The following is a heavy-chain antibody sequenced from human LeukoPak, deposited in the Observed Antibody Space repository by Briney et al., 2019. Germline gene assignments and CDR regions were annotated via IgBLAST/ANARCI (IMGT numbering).Heavy chain of an antibody. V-gene: IGHV4-30-4*07. Sequence: SQTLSLTCAVSGGSISSGGYSWSWIRQPPGKGLEWIGYIYYSGSTYYNPSLKSRVTISVDTSKNQFSLKLSSVTAADTAVYYCARGGGRYSIHYYYYMDVWGKGTTVTVSS. CDR2: IYYSGST. D-gene: IGHD1-26*01. J-gene: IGHJ6*03. CDR3: ARGGGRYSIHYYYYMDV. CDR1: GGSISSGGYS.